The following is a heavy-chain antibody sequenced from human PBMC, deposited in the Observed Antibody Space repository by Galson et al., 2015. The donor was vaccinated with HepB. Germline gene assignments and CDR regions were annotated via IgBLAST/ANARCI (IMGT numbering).Heavy chain of an antibody. D-gene: IGHD6-19*01. Sequence: SVKVSCKASGGTFSSYAISWVRQAPGQGLEWMGGIIPIFGTANYAQKFQGRVTITADESTSTAYMELSSLRSEDTAVYYCARDRLVAVAGTLGWFDPWSQGTLVTVSS. J-gene: IGHJ5*02. V-gene: IGHV1-69*13. CDR2: IIPIFGTA. CDR3: ARDRLVAVAGTLGWFDP. CDR1: GGTFSSYA.